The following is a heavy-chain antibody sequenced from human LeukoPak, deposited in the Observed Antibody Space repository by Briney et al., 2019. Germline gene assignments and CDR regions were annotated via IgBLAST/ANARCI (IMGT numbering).Heavy chain of an antibody. CDR2: ISYSGGST. Sequence: PGGSLRLSCAASGFTFSSYAMNWVRQAPGKGLEWVSTISYSGGSTYYADSVKGRFAISRDSSKNTLYLQMNGLRGEDTAVYYCAKDDGGSPPDAFDIWGQGTLVTVSS. V-gene: IGHV3-23*01. D-gene: IGHD3-10*01. CDR3: AKDDGGSPPDAFDI. CDR1: GFTFSSYA. J-gene: IGHJ3*02.